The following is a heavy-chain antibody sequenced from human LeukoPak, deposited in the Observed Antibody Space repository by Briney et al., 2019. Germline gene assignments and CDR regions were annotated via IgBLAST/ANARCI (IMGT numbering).Heavy chain of an antibody. CDR2: LYTSEST. Sequence: SETLSPTCTVSGGSISSGGYYWSWIRQPPGKGLEWIGRLYTSESTNYNPYLKSRLTISVDASKKQFSLKLSCVRGADTDVYYCARFVVVPPDAFDIWGERTMVGVCS. J-gene: IGHJ3*02. CDR1: GGSISSGGYY. CDR3: ARFVVVPPDAFDI. V-gene: IGHV4-61*02. D-gene: IGHD2-2*01.